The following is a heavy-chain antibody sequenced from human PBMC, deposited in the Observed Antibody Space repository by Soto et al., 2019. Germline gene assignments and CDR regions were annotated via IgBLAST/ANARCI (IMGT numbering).Heavy chain of an antibody. CDR1: GGSFSSYY. CDR3: ATNYEILTDHYFDY. J-gene: IGHJ4*02. CDR2: IYTSGST. Sequence: SETLSLTCAVYGGSFSSYYWSWIRQPAGKGLEWIGRIYTSGSTNYNPSLKSRVTMSVDTSKNQFSLKLSSVTAADTAVYYCATNYEILTDHYFDYWGQGTLVTVSS. V-gene: IGHV4-59*10. D-gene: IGHD3-9*01.